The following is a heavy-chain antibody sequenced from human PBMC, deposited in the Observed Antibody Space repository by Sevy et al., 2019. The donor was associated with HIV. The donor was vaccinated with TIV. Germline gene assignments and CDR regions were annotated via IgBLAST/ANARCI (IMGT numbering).Heavy chain of an antibody. D-gene: IGHD3-3*01. CDR1: GFTFSHYY. Sequence: GGSLRLSCAASGFTFSHYYMSWIRQAPGKGLEWVSYISSSGNTIYYTDSVKGRLTISRDNAKNSLYLQMDSLRAEDTAVYYCARDPTYYDFWSGYYTGWFDPWGQGTLVTVSS. J-gene: IGHJ5*02. CDR2: ISSSGNTI. V-gene: IGHV3-11*01. CDR3: ARDPTYYDFWSGYYTGWFDP.